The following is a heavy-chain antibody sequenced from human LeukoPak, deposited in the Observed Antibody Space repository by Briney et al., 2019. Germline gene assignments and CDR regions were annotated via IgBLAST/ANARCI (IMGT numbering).Heavy chain of an antibody. Sequence: GASVKVSCKASGYTVTSYAMHWVRQAPGQRLEWMGWINAGNGNTKYSQKFQGRVTITRDTSASTAYMELSSLRSEDTAVYYCARGGTVTTSLYYYGMDVWGQGTTVTVSS. J-gene: IGHJ6*02. CDR1: GYTVTSYA. CDR3: ARGGTVTTSLYYYGMDV. CDR2: INAGNGNT. D-gene: IGHD4-17*01. V-gene: IGHV1-3*01.